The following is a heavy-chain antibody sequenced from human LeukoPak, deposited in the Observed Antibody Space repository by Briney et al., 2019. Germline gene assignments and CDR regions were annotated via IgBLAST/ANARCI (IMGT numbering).Heavy chain of an antibody. Sequence: GGSLLHSCAASGSTVINYAMSWVRQAPGKGLEWVSVISGSGSSTYYADSVKGRFTISRDNSRNTLYLQMNSLRVEDTAIYYCARNYRDLDYWGQGTLVTVS. CDR1: GSTVINYA. CDR2: ISGSGSST. D-gene: IGHD4-11*01. V-gene: IGHV3-23*01. CDR3: ARNYRDLDY. J-gene: IGHJ4*02.